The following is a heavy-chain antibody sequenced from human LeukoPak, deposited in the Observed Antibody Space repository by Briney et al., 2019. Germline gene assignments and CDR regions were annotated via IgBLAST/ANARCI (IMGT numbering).Heavy chain of an antibody. CDR3: ARGKGMATATEFDY. J-gene: IGHJ4*02. D-gene: IGHD5-24*01. CDR2: IIPIFGTA. CDR1: GGTFTSCA. Sequence: ASVNVSCKASGGTFTSCAISWVRQAPGQGLGWMGGIIPIFGTANYAQKFQGRVTITADESTSTAYMELSSLRSEDTAVYYCARGKGMATATEFDYWGQGTLVTVSS. V-gene: IGHV1-69*01.